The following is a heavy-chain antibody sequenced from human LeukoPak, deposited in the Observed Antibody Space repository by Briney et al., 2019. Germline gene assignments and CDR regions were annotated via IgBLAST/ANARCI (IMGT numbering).Heavy chain of an antibody. J-gene: IGHJ4*02. CDR2: IYYSGST. CDR1: GGSVSSGSYY. CDR3: ARGAMGMTTKIPPDY. V-gene: IGHV4-61*01. D-gene: IGHD4-17*01. Sequence: SETLSLTCTVSGGSVSSGSYYWSWLRQPPGTGLEWIGYIYYSGSTNYNPSLKSRVTISVDTSKTQFSLKLSSVTAADTAVYYCARGAMGMTTKIPPDYWGQGTLVTVSS.